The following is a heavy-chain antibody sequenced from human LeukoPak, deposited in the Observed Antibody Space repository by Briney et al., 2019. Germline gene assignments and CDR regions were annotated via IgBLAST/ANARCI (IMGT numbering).Heavy chain of an antibody. V-gene: IGHV1-2*04. J-gene: IGHJ4*02. CDR1: GYTFTGYY. CDR3: ARGPDVLLWFGESYGNFDY. D-gene: IGHD3-10*01. Sequence: ASVKVSCKASGYTFTGYYMHWVRQAPGQGLELMGWINPNSGGTNYAQEFQGWVTMTRDTSISTAYMELSRLRSDDTAVYYCARGPDVLLWFGESYGNFDYWGQGTLVTVSS. CDR2: INPNSGGT.